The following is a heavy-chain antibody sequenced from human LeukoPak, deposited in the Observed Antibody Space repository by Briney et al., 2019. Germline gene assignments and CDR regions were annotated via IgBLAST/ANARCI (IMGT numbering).Heavy chain of an antibody. J-gene: IGHJ4*02. CDR3: ARDPHAYDSSGYWFDY. V-gene: IGHV3-30-3*01. CDR2: ISYDGSNK. Sequence: GRSLRLSCAASGFTFSSYAMHWVRQAPGKGLEWVAVISYDGSNKYYADSVKGRFTISRDNSKNTLYLQMNSLRAEDTAVYYCARDPHAYDSSGYWFDYWGQGTLVTVSS. CDR1: GFTFSSYA. D-gene: IGHD3-22*01.